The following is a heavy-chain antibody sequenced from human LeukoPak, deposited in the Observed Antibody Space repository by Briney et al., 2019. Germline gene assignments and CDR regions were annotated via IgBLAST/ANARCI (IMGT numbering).Heavy chain of an antibody. V-gene: IGHV1-69*01. D-gene: IGHD3-22*01. CDR3: ARSAYYYDSSGYYYPLDYYYGMDV. J-gene: IGHJ6*02. CDR1: GGTFSSYA. Sequence: ASVKVSCKASGGTFSSYAISWVRQAPGQGLEWMGGIIPIFGTANYAQKFQGRVTITADESTSTAYMELSSLRSEDTAVYYCARSAYYYDSSGYYYPLDYYYGMDVWGQGATVTVSS. CDR2: IIPIFGTA.